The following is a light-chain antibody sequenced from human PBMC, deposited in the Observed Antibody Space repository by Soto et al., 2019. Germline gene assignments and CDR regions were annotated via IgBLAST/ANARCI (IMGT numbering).Light chain of an antibody. Sequence: EIVLTQSPGTLSLSPGERATLSCRASQSVSSSYLAWYQQQPGQAPRLLIYGAASRASGIPDRFSGSGSGIDFTLTIRKLEAQDFAVYYYQLYGSLITCGRGTRLEIK. CDR2: GAA. CDR3: QLYGSLIT. V-gene: IGKV3-20*01. CDR1: QSVSSSY. J-gene: IGKJ5*01.